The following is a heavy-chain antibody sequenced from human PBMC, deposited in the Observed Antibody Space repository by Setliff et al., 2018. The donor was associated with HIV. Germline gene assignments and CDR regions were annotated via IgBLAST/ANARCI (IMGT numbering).Heavy chain of an antibody. V-gene: IGHV4-39*01. CDR2: IYYSGAT. CDR1: GGSMSSSSYY. D-gene: IGHD3-10*01. J-gene: IGHJ4*02. Sequence: LSLTCTVSGGSMSSSSYYWGWIRQTPDKGLEWIGIIYYSGATYYNPSLTSRVTISVDTSRNQFSLKLRSVTAADAAAYYCARLGYVSGGFYKTPGPYYFDHWGQGALVTVSS. CDR3: ARLGYVSGGFYKTPGPYYFDH.